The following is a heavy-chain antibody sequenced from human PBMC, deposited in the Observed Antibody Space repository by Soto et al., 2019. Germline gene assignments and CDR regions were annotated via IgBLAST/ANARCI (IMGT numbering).Heavy chain of an antibody. J-gene: IGHJ5*02. CDR2: INHSGSN. CDR1: GGSFSTYY. Sequence: SETLSLTCVVSGGSFSTYYYNWIRQSPGTGLEWIGEINHSGSNNYNPSLKSRVTMSLDTSKNQFSLKLSSVTAADTAVYYCARLAKGRAEAQYSSGWYWFDPWGQGTLVTVSS. D-gene: IGHD6-19*01. V-gene: IGHV4-34*01. CDR3: ARLAKGRAEAQYSSGWYWFDP.